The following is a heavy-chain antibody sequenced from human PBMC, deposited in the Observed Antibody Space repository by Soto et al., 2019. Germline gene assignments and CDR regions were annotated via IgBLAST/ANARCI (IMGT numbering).Heavy chain of an antibody. D-gene: IGHD3-10*01. CDR3: ARGSRGGDGIDV. V-gene: IGHV3-21*01. J-gene: IGHJ6*02. CDR1: GFTFSTYT. Sequence: PGGSLRLSCAASGFTFSTYTINWVRQAPGKGLEWVASISSSSRDIFYADSVKARFTISRDNAKSSVDLQMNSLRVGDTAIYYCARGSRGGDGIDVWGQGTTVTVSS. CDR2: ISSSSRDI.